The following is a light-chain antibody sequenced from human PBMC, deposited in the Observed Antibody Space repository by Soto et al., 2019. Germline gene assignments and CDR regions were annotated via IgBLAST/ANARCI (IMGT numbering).Light chain of an antibody. V-gene: IGKV3-20*01. J-gene: IGKJ4*01. Sequence: EFVLTQSPGTLSLSPGERATLSCRASQTGRNKYLAWKQKKPGQAPRIQIYDASSRTTSIPDRFSGGGSGTDFSLTISRLEPEYFAVYYCQQVSSYPLTFGGGTKV. CDR1: QTGRNKY. CDR2: DAS. CDR3: QQVSSYPLT.